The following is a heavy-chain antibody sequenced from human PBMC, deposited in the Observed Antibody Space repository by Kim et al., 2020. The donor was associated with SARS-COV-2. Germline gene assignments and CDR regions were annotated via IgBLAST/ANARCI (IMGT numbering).Heavy chain of an antibody. Sequence: PPLESRVPISVDTSKNQFSLKLSSVTAADTAVYYCARHDVPYSSSWFLLIWGQGTMVTVSS. D-gene: IGHD6-13*01. CDR3: ARHDVPYSSSWFLLI. V-gene: IGHV4-59*08. J-gene: IGHJ3*02.